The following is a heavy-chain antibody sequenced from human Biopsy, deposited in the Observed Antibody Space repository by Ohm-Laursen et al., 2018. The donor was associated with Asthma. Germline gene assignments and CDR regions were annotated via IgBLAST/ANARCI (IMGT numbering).Heavy chain of an antibody. J-gene: IGHJ4*02. D-gene: IGHD4-17*01. Sequence: ASVKVSCKFSGYSLTDLSMHWVRQAPGQGLEWMGGHDHEEGGTVNAWRFQGRVTMTEDTSTDTAYMELSSLSSDGTAVYYCASDFPKDYVRYNFQFWGQGTLVTVSS. CDR1: GYSLTDLS. CDR2: HDHEEGGT. CDR3: ASDFPKDYVRYNFQF. V-gene: IGHV1-24*01.